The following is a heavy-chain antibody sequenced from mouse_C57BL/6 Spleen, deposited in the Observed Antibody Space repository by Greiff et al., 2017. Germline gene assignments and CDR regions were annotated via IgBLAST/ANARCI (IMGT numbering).Heavy chain of an antibody. J-gene: IGHJ4*01. Sequence: VQLQQPGAELVKPGASVKMSCKASGYTFTSYWITWVKQRPGQGLEWIGDIYPGSGSTNYNEKFKSKATLTVDTSSSTASMQLSSLTSEDSAVNYCARGFITTVVATTGTDAMDYWGQGTSVTVSS. CDR3: ARGFITTVVATTGTDAMDY. CDR1: GYTFTSYW. V-gene: IGHV1-55*01. CDR2: IYPGSGST. D-gene: IGHD1-1*01.